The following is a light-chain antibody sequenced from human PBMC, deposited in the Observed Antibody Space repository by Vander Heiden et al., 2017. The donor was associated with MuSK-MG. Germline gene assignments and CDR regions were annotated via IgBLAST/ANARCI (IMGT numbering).Light chain of an antibody. Sequence: DIQMTQSPSSLSASVGDRVTITCRASQSISSYLNWYQQKPGKAPKLLIYAASSLQSGVPSRFSGSGSGTDFTLTISSRQPEDFATYYCQQSYSNHPPTFGAGTKVEIK. V-gene: IGKV1-39*01. CDR3: QQSYSNHPPT. CDR1: QSISSY. CDR2: AAS. J-gene: IGKJ4*01.